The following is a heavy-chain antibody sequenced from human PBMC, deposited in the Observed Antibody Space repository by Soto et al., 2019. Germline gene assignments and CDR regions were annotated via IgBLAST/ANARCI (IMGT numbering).Heavy chain of an antibody. V-gene: IGHV2-5*02. CDR2: IYWDDDK. CDR3: AQRRSVAAFDY. J-gene: IGHJ4*02. CDR1: GFSLSTSGVA. Sequence: QITLKESGRTLVKPTQTLTLTCTFSGFSLSTSGVAVGWIRQPPGKALAWLALIYWDDDKRYSPSLKGRLTITKVTAINQVVLTLTNLDPVDTATYYCAQRRSVAAFDYWGQGAVVTVSS. D-gene: IGHD2-15*01.